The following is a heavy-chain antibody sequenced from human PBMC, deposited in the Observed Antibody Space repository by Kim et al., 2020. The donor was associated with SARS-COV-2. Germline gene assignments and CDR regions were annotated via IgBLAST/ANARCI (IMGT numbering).Heavy chain of an antibody. CDR1: GYSFTSYW. V-gene: IGHV5-51*01. CDR3: ARQSTYYDILTGYPHYGMDV. D-gene: IGHD3-9*01. CDR2: IYPGDSDT. Sequence: GESLKISCKGSGYSFTSYWIGWVRQMPGKGLEWMGIIYPGDSDTRYSTSFQGQVTISADKSISTAYLQWSSLKASDTAMYYCARQSTYYDILTGYPHYGMDVWGQGTTVTVSS. J-gene: IGHJ6*02.